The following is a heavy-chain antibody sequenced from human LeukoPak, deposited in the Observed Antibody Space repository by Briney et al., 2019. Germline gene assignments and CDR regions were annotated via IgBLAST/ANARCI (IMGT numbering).Heavy chain of an antibody. CDR2: MNPNSGST. Sequence: ASVKVSCKASGYTFTSYDINWVRQATGQGLEWMGWMNPNSGSTGYAQKFQGRVTITRNTSISTAYMELSGLRSENTAVYYCARGRSTGYPYYFEYWGQGTLVTVSS. CDR3: ARGRSTGYPYYFEY. V-gene: IGHV1-8*03. CDR1: GYTFTSYD. D-gene: IGHD5-12*01. J-gene: IGHJ4*02.